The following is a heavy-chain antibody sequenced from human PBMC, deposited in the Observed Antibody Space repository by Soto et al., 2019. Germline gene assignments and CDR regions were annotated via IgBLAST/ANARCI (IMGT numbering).Heavy chain of an antibody. CDR3: ARENSGSITIFGVVITPYGAHFDC. Sequence: GGSLRLSCAASGFTFTSYAMSWVRQAPGKGLEWVSTISGSGGSTYYAGSVKGRFTISRDNSKNTLFLQMNSLRAEDTALYYCARENSGSITIFGVVITPYGAHFDCWGRGTLVTVSS. CDR2: ISGSGGST. D-gene: IGHD3-3*01. CDR1: GFTFTSYA. V-gene: IGHV3-23*01. J-gene: IGHJ4*02.